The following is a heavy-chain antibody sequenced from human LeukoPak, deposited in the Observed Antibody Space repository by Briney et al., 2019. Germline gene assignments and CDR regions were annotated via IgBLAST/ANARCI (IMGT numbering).Heavy chain of an antibody. CDR2: IHYVGST. J-gene: IGHJ4*02. CDR3: ARQNNFDFWSGFFDY. D-gene: IGHD3-3*01. Sequence: SETLSLTCTVSGGSFSNYNYYWGWIRQSPGKGLEWIGSIHYVGSTYYNPSLKSRVTISVDTSKSQFSLNLSSVTAADTAVYYCARQNNFDFWSGFFDYWGLGALVTVSS. CDR1: GGSFSNYNYY. V-gene: IGHV4-39*01.